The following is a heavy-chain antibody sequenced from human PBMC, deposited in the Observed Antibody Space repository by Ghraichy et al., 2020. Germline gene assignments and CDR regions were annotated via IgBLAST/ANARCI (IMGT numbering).Heavy chain of an antibody. J-gene: IGHJ3*02. V-gene: IGHV4-30-4*01. Sequence: SLTCTVSGGSISSGDYYWSWIRQPPGKGLEWIGYIYYSGSTYYNPSLKSRVTISVDTSKNQFSLKLSSVTAADTAVYYCAREYQLLFRAFDIWGQGTMVTVSS. CDR1: GGSISSGDYY. D-gene: IGHD2-2*01. CDR3: AREYQLLFRAFDI. CDR2: IYYSGST.